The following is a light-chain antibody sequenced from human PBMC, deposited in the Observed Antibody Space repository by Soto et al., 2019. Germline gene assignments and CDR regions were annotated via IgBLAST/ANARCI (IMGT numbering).Light chain of an antibody. J-gene: IGKJ1*01. V-gene: IGKV1D-16*01. CDR1: QGISSW. Sequence: DIQMTQSPSSVSTSVGDRVTITCRTSQGISSWLAWYQQKPGKAPKLLIYAASSLQSGVPSRFSGSGSGTEFTLTISSLQPDDFATYYCQHYNSYSEAFGQGTKVDIK. CDR3: QHYNSYSEA. CDR2: AAS.